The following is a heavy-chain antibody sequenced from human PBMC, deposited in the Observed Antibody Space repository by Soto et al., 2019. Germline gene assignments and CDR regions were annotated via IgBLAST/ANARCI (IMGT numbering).Heavy chain of an antibody. Sequence: QVQLVQSGAEVKKPGSSVKVSCKASGGTFSSYAISWVRQAPGQGLEWMGGMIPIFGTANYAQKFQCRVTITSDESTSTAYMELSSLRSEDTAVYYCARSAYYDFWSGYQGGYYFDYWGQGTLVTVSS. D-gene: IGHD3-3*01. J-gene: IGHJ4*02. CDR1: GGTFSSYA. CDR2: MIPIFGTA. V-gene: IGHV1-69*01. CDR3: ARSAYYDFWSGYQGGYYFDY.